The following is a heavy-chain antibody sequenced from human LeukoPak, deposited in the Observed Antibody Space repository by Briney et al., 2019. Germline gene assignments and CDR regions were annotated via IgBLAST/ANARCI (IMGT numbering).Heavy chain of an antibody. CDR2: IYYSGSA. V-gene: IGHV4-30-4*08. CDR1: GGSISSGVYH. Sequence: SETLSLTCTVSGGSISSGVYHWSWIRQPPGKGLEWIGYIYYSGSAYYSPSLKSRVTISVDTSKNQFSLKLSSVTASDTAVYYCAREIDYFFDYWGQGTLVTVSS. CDR3: AREIDYFFDY. J-gene: IGHJ4*02. D-gene: IGHD4/OR15-4a*01.